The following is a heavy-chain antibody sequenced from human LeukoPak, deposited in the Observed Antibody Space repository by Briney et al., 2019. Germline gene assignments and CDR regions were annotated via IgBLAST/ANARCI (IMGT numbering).Heavy chain of an antibody. CDR1: GFTFSSYA. V-gene: IGHV3-23*01. D-gene: IGHD6-19*01. CDR2: ISGSGGST. Sequence: GGSLRLSCAASGFTFSSYAMHWVRQAPGKGLEWVSAISGSGGSTYYADSVKGRFTISRDNSKNTLYLQMNSLRAEDTAVYYCAKGGGAGTRRGNWFDPWGQGTLVTVSS. J-gene: IGHJ5*02. CDR3: AKGGGAGTRRGNWFDP.